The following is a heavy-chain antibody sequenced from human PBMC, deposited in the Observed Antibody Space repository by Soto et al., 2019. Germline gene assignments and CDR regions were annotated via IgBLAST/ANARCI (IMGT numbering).Heavy chain of an antibody. D-gene: IGHD3-16*02. V-gene: IGHV4-34*01. CDR2: LNHSGST. CDR1: GGSFSGYY. Sequence: SETLSLTCAVYGGSFSGYYWSWIRQPPGKGLEWIGELNHSGSTNYNPSLKSRVTISVDTSKNQFSLKLSSVTAADTAVYYCARGKLSDYVWGSYRYHFDYWGQGTVVTVSS. J-gene: IGHJ4*02. CDR3: ARGKLSDYVWGSYRYHFDY.